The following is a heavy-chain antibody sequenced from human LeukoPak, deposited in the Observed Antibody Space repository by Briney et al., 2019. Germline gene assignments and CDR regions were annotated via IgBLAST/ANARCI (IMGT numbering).Heavy chain of an antibody. CDR1: GGSISRKY. CDR3: AREGGGATINYYYYYYMDV. V-gene: IGHV4-59*01. D-gene: IGHD5-12*01. J-gene: IGHJ6*03. CDR2: IHYSGST. Sequence: SETLSLTCTVSGGSISRKYWSWIRQPPGKGLEWIGYIHYSGSTNYNPSLKSRVTISVDTSKNQFSLKLSSVTAADTAMYYCAREGGGATINYYYYYYMDVWGKGTTVTVSS.